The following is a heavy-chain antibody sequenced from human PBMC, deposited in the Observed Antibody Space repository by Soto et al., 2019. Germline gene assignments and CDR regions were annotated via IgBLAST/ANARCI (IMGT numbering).Heavy chain of an antibody. J-gene: IGHJ4*02. CDR1: GGTISSFG. CDR2: IVPIDGST. V-gene: IGHV1-69*01. CDR3: ARSFTKSRRGGVAFDY. D-gene: IGHD3-3*01. Sequence: QVQLVQSGAEVKKPGSSVKVSCTTSGGTISSFGMNWVRQAPRQGLEWMGGIVPIDGSTKYAEKFQGRVTITADASTSTVYMDLSSLRSEDTAVYYCARSFTKSRRGGVAFDYWGQGTMLTVSP.